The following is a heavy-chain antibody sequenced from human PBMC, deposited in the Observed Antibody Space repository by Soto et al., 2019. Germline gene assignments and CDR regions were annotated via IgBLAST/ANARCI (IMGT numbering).Heavy chain of an antibody. J-gene: IGHJ4*02. CDR1: GFTVSSNY. CDR2: IYSGGST. D-gene: IGHD2-2*01. Sequence: VQLVESGGGLVQPGGSLRLSCAASGFTVSSNYMSWVRQAPGKGLEWVSVIYSGGSTYYADSVKGRFTISRDNSKNTLYLQMNSLRAEDTAVYYCARDGLGYCSSTSCYDPTYFDYWGQGTLVTVSS. V-gene: IGHV3-66*01. CDR3: ARDGLGYCSSTSCYDPTYFDY.